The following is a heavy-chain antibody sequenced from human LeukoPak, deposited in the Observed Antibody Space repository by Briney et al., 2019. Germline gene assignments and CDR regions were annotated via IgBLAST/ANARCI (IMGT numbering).Heavy chain of an antibody. V-gene: IGHV3-23*01. D-gene: IGHD6-13*01. CDR1: GFTFNNYA. J-gene: IGHJ6*02. CDR3: AKAPAAATKYYYGMDV. Sequence: PGGSLRLSCAASGFTFNNYAMSWVRQAPGKGLEWVSAISGSGGATYYADSVKGRFTISRDNSKNTLFLHMNSLRVEDTAVYYCAKAPAAATKYYYGMDVWGQGTTATVSS. CDR2: ISGSGGAT.